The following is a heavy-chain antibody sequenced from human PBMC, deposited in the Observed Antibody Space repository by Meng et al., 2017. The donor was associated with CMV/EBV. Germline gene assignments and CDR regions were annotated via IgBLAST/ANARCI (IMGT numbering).Heavy chain of an antibody. V-gene: IGHV1-69*10. D-gene: IGHD3-22*01. CDR2: IIPILGIA. J-gene: IGHJ4*02. Sequence: SVKVSCKASGGTFSSYAISWVRQAPGQGLEWMGGIIPILGIANYAQKFQGRVTITADKSTSTAYMELSSLRSDDTAVYYCARDTVIDSFYYDSWGQGTLVTVSS. CDR1: GGTFSSYA. CDR3: ARDTVIDSFYYDS.